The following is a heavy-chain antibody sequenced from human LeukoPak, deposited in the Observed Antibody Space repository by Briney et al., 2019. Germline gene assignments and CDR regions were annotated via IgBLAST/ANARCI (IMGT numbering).Heavy chain of an antibody. J-gene: IGHJ6*03. CDR1: GFIFSSYG. CDR2: ISSGGAYT. V-gene: IGHV3-21*01. CDR3: ARDPEVPNYYSYMDV. Sequence: GGSLRLSCTGSGFIFSSYGLFWVRQAPGKGLEWVSAISSGGAYTYYADSVKGRFTISRDNALNSVSLQMNGLRAEDTAIYYCARDPEVPNYYSYMDVWGKGTTVTVSS.